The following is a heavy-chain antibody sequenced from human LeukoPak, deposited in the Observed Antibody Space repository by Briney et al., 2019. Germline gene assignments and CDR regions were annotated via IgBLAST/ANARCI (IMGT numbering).Heavy chain of an antibody. CDR1: GFTFSSCS. J-gene: IGHJ4*02. CDR3: ASAGEEQQLGFSDY. CDR2: ISSSSSYI. D-gene: IGHD6-13*01. Sequence: GGSLRLSCAASGFTFSSCSMNWVRQAPGKGLEWVSSISSSSSYIYYADSVKGRFTISRDNAKNSLYLQMNSLRAEDTAVYYCASAGEEQQLGFSDYWGQGTLVTVSS. V-gene: IGHV3-21*01.